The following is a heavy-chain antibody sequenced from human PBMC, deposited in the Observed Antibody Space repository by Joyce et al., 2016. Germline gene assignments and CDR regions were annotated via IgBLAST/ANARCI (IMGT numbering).Heavy chain of an antibody. CDR2: IDWDDDK. CDR1: GFSLSTSGMC. CDR3: ARITYDSSGAKSPFDY. V-gene: IGHV2-70*15. J-gene: IGHJ4*02. D-gene: IGHD3-22*01. Sequence: QVTLRESGPALVEPTQTLTLTCTFSGFSLSTSGMCVNWIRQPPGKALEWLARIDWDDDKWYSTSLKTRLTISKDTSKNQVVLTMTNMDPVDTATYYCARITYDSSGAKSPFDYWGLGTLVTVSS.